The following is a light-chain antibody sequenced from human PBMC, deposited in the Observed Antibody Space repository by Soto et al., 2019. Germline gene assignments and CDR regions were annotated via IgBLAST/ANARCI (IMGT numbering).Light chain of an antibody. CDR3: SSYTSSSTVV. Sequence: QSVLTQPPSVSGSPGQSVTISCTGTSSDVGSYNRVSWYQQPPGTAPKLMFYEVSNRPSGVPDRFSGSKSGNTASLTISGLQAEDEADYYCSSYTSSSTVVFGGGTKLTVL. J-gene: IGLJ2*01. V-gene: IGLV2-18*02. CDR1: SSDVGSYNR. CDR2: EVS.